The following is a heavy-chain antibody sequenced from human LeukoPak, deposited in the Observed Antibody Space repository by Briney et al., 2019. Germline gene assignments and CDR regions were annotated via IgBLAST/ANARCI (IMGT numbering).Heavy chain of an antibody. D-gene: IGHD6-13*01. CDR2: IYTSGST. CDR1: GGSISSYY. CDR3: ARGYSTSWYGYYYYYMDV. V-gene: IGHV4-4*07. Sequence: PTETLSLTCTVSGGSISSYYWSWIRQPAGKGLEWIGRIYTSGSTNYNPSLKSRVTMSVDTSENQFSLKLSSVTAADTAVYYCARGYSTSWYGYYYYYMDVWGKGTTVTVSS. J-gene: IGHJ6*03.